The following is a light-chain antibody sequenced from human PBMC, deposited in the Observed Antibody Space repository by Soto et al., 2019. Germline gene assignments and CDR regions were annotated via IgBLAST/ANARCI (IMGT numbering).Light chain of an antibody. CDR2: EVS. Sequence: QSALTQPASVSGSPGQSITISCTGTSSDVGGYNYVSWVSWYQQHPGKAPKLMIYEVSNRPSGVSNRFSGSKSGNTASLTISGLQAEDEAYYYCSSYTTSSTWVFGGGTQLTVL. CDR1: SSDVGGYNY. V-gene: IGLV2-14*01. J-gene: IGLJ3*02. CDR3: SSYTTSSTWV.